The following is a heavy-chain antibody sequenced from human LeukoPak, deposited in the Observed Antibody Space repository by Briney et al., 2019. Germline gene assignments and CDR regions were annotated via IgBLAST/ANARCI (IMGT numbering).Heavy chain of an antibody. D-gene: IGHD2-15*01. V-gene: IGHV4-39*01. Sequence: SSETLSLTCTVSGGSISSSSYYWGWIRQPPGKGLEWIGSIYYSGSTYYNPSLKSRVTISVDTSKNQFSLKLSSVTAADTAVYYCARHAAGRYCSGGSCYSGAFDIWGQGTMVTVSS. CDR3: ARHAAGRYCSGGSCYSGAFDI. CDR2: IYYSGST. J-gene: IGHJ3*02. CDR1: GGSISSSSYY.